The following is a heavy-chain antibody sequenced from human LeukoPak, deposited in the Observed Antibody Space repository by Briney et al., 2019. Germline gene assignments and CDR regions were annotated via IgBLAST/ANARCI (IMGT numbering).Heavy chain of an antibody. D-gene: IGHD2-8*01. CDR1: GFSFTSYG. CDR3: AKDRCSNGIGCYYYYMDV. J-gene: IGHJ6*03. V-gene: IGHV3-30*02. Sequence: GGSLRLSCAASGFSFTSYGMHWVRQAPGKGLEWVAYIQYDGSNQQYADSVKSRFSISRDSSKNILNLQMNSLRGDDTAVYYCAKDRCSNGIGCYYYYMDVWGKGTTVTI. CDR2: IQYDGSNQ.